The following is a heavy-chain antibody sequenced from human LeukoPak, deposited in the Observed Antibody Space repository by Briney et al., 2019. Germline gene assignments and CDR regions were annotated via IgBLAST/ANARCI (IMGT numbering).Heavy chain of an antibody. CDR3: ARDLTMVRGARYRPYNWFAP. CDR2: ISAYNGNT. V-gene: IGHV1-18*01. Sequence: ASVKVSCKASGYTFTSYGISWVRQAPGQGLEWMGWISAYNGNTHYAQKLQGRVTMTTDTSTSTVYMELRSLRSEDTAVYYCARDLTMVRGARYRPYNWFAPWGQGTLVTVSS. CDR1: GYTFTSYG. D-gene: IGHD3-10*01. J-gene: IGHJ5*02.